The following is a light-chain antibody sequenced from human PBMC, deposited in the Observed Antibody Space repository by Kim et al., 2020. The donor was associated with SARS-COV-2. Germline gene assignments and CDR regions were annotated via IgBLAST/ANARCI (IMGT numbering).Light chain of an antibody. CDR1: QDIRND. Sequence: DIQMTQSPSSLSASVGDRVTITCRASQDIRNDLGWYQQKPGRAPKLLIYGASSLQSGVPSRFSGSGSGTDFTLTISSVQPEDIATYFCLQHSNYPITFGQGTRLEIK. V-gene: IGKV1-17*01. J-gene: IGKJ5*01. CDR2: GAS. CDR3: LQHSNYPIT.